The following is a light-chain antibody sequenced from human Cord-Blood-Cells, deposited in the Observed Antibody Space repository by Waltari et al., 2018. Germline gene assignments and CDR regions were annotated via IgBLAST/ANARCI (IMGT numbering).Light chain of an antibody. CDR1: QDISHY. V-gene: IGKV1-33*01. CDR2: DAS. J-gene: IGKJ4*01. CDR3: QQYDNRPLT. Sequence: DIQMTQSPSSLSASVGGRVTITCQASQDISHYLNWYQQKPRKAPKLLLYDASNLETGVPSRFSGSGSGTEFTFTISSLQPEDIATYYCQQYDNRPLTFGGGTKVEIK.